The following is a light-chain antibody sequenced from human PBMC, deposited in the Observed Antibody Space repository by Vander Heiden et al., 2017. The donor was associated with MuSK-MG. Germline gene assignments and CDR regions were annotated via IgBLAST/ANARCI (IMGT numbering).Light chain of an antibody. CDR1: QSLVYSDGNTY. Sequence: DVVMTQSPLSLPVTLGQPASISCRSSQSLVYSDGNTYLHWFQQRPGQSPRRLISKVSDRVSGVPDRFSGSGSGTDFTLKISRVEAEDVGFYYCRQGQHWPHSFGQGTRLEI. CDR2: KVS. V-gene: IGKV2-30*01. CDR3: RQGQHWPHS. J-gene: IGKJ5*01.